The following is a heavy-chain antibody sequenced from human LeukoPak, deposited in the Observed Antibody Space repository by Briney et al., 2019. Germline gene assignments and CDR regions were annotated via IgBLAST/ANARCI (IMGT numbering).Heavy chain of an antibody. CDR2: ISSSGSTI. J-gene: IGHJ3*02. CDR3: ARVYPGYDAFDI. D-gene: IGHD2-2*01. CDR1: GFTFSSYE. Sequence: PGGSLRLSCAASGFTFSSYEMNWVRRAPGKGLEWVSYISSSGSTIYYADSVKGRFTISRDNAKNSLYLQMNSLRAEDTAVYYCARVYPGYDAFDIWGQGTMVTVSS. V-gene: IGHV3-48*03.